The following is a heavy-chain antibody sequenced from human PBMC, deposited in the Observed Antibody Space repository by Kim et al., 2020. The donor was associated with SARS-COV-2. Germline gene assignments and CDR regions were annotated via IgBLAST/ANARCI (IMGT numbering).Heavy chain of an antibody. D-gene: IGHD6-19*01. CDR2: IYYSGST. CDR1: GGSISSSSYY. Sequence: SETLSLTCTVSGGSISSSSYYWGWIRQPPGKGLEWIGSIYYSGSTYYNPSLKSRVTISVDTSKNQFSLKLSSVTAADTAVYYCASLGVAELQNWFDPWGQGTLVTVSS. CDR3: ASLGVAELQNWFDP. V-gene: IGHV4-39*01. J-gene: IGHJ5*02.